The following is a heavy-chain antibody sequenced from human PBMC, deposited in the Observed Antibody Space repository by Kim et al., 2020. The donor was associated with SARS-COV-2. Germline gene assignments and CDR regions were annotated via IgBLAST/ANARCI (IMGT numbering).Heavy chain of an antibody. J-gene: IGHJ3*02. D-gene: IGHD2-21*02. Sequence: SETLSLTCAVYGGSFSGYYWSWIRQPPGKGLEWIGEINHSGSTNYNPSLKSRVTISVDTSKNQFSLKLSSVTAADTAVYYCARGRHIVVVTAIRAFDIWG. V-gene: IGHV4-34*01. CDR3: ARGRHIVVVTAIRAFDI. CDR2: INHSGST. CDR1: GGSFSGYY.